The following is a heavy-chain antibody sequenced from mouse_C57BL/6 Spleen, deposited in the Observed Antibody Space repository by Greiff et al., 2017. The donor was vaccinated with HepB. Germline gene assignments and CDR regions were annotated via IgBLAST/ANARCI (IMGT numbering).Heavy chain of an antibody. V-gene: IGHV1-81*01. CDR1: GYTFTSYG. CDR3: ARGLYYYGSSYGYVDV. J-gene: IGHJ1*03. CDR2: IYPRSGNT. Sequence: QVQLKESGAELARPGASVKLSCKASGYTFTSYGISWVKQRTGQGLEWIGAIYPRSGNTYYNEKFKGKATLTADKSSSTAYMELRSLTSEDSAVYFCARGLYYYGSSYGYVDVWGTGTTVTVSS. D-gene: IGHD1-1*01.